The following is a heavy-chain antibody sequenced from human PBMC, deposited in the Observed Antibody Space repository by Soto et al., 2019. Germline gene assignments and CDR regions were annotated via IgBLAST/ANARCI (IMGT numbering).Heavy chain of an antibody. CDR2: IYYSGST. CDR3: ASLSNGVAVGATTDY. CDR1: GGSISSSSYY. V-gene: IGHV4-39*01. Sequence: QLQLQESGPGLVKPSETLSLTCTVSGGSISSSSYYWGWIRQPPGKGLEWIGSIYYSGSTYYNPSLKSRVTISVDTSKNQFSLKLSSVTAADTAVYYCASLSNGVAVGATTDYWGQGTLVTVSS. J-gene: IGHJ4*02. D-gene: IGHD1-26*01.